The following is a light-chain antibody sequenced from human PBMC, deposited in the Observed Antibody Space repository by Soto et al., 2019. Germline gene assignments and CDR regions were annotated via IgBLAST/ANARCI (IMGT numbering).Light chain of an antibody. Sequence: EIVLTQSPCTLSLSPGERATLSCRASQSVSSSYLAWYQQKPGQAPRLLIYGASSRATGIPDRFSGSGSETEFTLTISSLFPDDFATYYCQQYNRYWTFGQGTKVDIK. CDR2: GAS. J-gene: IGKJ1*01. V-gene: IGKV3-20*01. CDR1: QSVSSSY. CDR3: QQYNRYWT.